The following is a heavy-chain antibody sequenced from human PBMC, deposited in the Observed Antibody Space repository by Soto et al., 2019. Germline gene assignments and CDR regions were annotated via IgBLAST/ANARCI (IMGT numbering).Heavy chain of an antibody. CDR1: GGSISSGGYS. V-gene: IGHV4-30-2*01. Sequence: PSETLSLTCAVSGGSISSGGYSWSWIRQPPGKGLEWIGYIYHSGSTYYNPSLKSRVTISVDRSKNQFSLKLSSVTAADTAVYYCARDQGYGDNWFDPWGQGTLVTV. J-gene: IGHJ5*02. CDR2: IYHSGST. CDR3: ARDQGYGDNWFDP. D-gene: IGHD4-17*01.